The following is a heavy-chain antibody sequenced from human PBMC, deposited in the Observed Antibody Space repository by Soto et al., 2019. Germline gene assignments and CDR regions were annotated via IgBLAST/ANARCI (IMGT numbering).Heavy chain of an antibody. CDR3: ARGGELQDAFDS. CDR1: GGTFSSYA. CDR2: IIPIFGTA. D-gene: IGHD1-7*01. Sequence: VASVKVSCKASGGTFSSYAISWVRQAPGQGLEWMGGIIPIFGTANYAQKFQGRVTITADESTSTAYMELSSLRSEDTAVYYCARGGELQDAFDSWGQGTMVTVSS. J-gene: IGHJ3*02. V-gene: IGHV1-69*13.